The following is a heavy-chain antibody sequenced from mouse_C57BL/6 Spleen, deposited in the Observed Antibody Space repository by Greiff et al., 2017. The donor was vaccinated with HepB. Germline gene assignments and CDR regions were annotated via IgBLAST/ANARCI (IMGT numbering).Heavy chain of an antibody. CDR1: GYTFTSYW. Sequence: QVQLQQPGAELVKPGASVKLSCKASGYTFTSYWMHWVKQRPGRGLEWIGRIDPNSGGTKYNEKFKSKATLTVDKPSSTAYMQLSSLSSEDSAVYDSAYLQLSSLTSEDTAIYYCARYSAWFAYWGQGTLVTVSA. V-gene: IGHV1-72*01. D-gene: IGHD3-2*02. CDR2: IDPNSGGT. CDR3: AYLQLSSLTSEDTAIYYCARYSAWFAY. J-gene: IGHJ3*01.